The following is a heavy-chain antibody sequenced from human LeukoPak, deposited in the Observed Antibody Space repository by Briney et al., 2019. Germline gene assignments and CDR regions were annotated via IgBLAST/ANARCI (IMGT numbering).Heavy chain of an antibody. Sequence: PGGSLRLSCAASGFTFDDYGMSWVRQAPGKGLEWVAVIWYDGSNKYYADSVKGRFTISRDNSKNTLYLQMNSLRAEDTAVYYCARDRSSYYFDYWGQGTLVTVSS. CDR2: IWYDGSNK. CDR1: GFTFDDYG. D-gene: IGHD6-6*01. CDR3: ARDRSSYYFDY. V-gene: IGHV3-33*08. J-gene: IGHJ4*02.